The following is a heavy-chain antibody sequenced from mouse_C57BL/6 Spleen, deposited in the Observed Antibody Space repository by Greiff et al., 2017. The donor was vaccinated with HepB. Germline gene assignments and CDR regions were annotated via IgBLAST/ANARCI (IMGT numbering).Heavy chain of an antibody. Sequence: QVQLQQPGAELVKPGASVKMSCKASGYTFTSYWITWVKQRPGQGLEWIGDIYPGSGSTNYNEKFKSKATLTVDTSSSTAYMQLSSLTSEDSAVYYCARKGDGSSYYAMDYWGQVTSVTVSS. CDR1: GYTFTSYW. V-gene: IGHV1-55*01. D-gene: IGHD1-1*01. J-gene: IGHJ4*01. CDR3: ARKGDGSSYYAMDY. CDR2: IYPGSGST.